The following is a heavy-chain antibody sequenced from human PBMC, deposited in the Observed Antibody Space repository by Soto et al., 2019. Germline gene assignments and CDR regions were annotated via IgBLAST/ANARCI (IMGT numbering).Heavy chain of an antibody. V-gene: IGHV5-10-1*01. J-gene: IGHJ6*01. CDR3: ATLWFGELAPIYYGMDV. CDR2: IDPSDPYT. CDR1: GYSFTIYW. D-gene: IGHD3-10*01. Sequence: PGESLEISCKGSGYSFTIYWISWVRQMPGKGLDCMGRIDPSDPYTNYSPSFQGHVTISADKSSSTAYLQWSSLKASDTAMYDCATLWFGELAPIYYGMDVWGQGTTVTVSS.